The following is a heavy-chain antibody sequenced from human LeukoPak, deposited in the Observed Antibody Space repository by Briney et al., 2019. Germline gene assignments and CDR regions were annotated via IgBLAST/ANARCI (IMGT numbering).Heavy chain of an antibody. D-gene: IGHD6-13*01. CDR1: GGSFSGYY. CDR3: ARHRGAAGTPSDY. V-gene: IGHV4-34*01. CDR2: INHSGST. Sequence: SETLSLTCAVYGGSFSGYYWSWIRQPPGKGLEWIGEINHSGSTNYNPSLKSRVTISVDTSKNQFSPKLSSVTAADTAVYYCARHRGAAGTPSDYWGQGTLVTVSS. J-gene: IGHJ4*02.